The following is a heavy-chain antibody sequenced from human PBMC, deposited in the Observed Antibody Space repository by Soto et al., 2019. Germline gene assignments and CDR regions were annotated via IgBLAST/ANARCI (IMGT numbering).Heavy chain of an antibody. V-gene: IGHV1-18*01. CDR3: ARVGYYYGSGSYYTTEYYYYGMAV. J-gene: IGHJ6*02. CDR2: ISAYNGNT. CDR1: GYTFTSYG. Sequence: ASVKVSCKASGYTFTSYGISWVRQAPGQGLEWMGWISAYNGNTDYAQKLQGRVTMTTDTSTSTAYMELRSLRSDDTAVYYCARVGYYYGSGSYYTTEYYYYGMAVWGQGTTVTVSS. D-gene: IGHD3-10*01.